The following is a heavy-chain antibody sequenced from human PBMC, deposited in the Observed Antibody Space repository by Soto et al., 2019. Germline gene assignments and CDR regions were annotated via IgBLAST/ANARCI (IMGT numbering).Heavy chain of an antibody. V-gene: IGHV3-23*01. CDR3: ARSGYYYPLDFDH. CDR1: GFTFSTYA. J-gene: IGHJ4*02. CDR2: ISGSGGST. D-gene: IGHD3-22*01. Sequence: GGSLRLSCAASGFTFSTYAMSWVRQAPGTGLKRVSAISGSGGSTYYADTVKGRFTVSRDNSKNTLYLQMNSLRAEDTAVYYCARSGYYYPLDFDHWGQGNLVTVSS.